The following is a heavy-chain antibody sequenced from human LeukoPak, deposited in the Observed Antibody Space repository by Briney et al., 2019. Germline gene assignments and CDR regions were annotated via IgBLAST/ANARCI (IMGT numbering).Heavy chain of an antibody. Sequence: GGSLRLSCVASGFSFRNNGMHWVRQAPGKGLEWVAVIWHDGSFIFYADSVKGRFTISRDNSKNTLYLQMNSLRAEDTAVYYCAREQFGYFDYWGQGTLVTVSS. V-gene: IGHV3-33*01. CDR1: GFSFRNNG. J-gene: IGHJ4*02. CDR3: AREQFGYFDY. D-gene: IGHD3-10*01. CDR2: IWHDGSFI.